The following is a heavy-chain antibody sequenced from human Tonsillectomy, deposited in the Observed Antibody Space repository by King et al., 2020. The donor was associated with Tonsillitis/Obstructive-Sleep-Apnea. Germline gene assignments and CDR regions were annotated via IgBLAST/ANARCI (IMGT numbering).Heavy chain of an antibody. CDR3: ARDSNYDFWSGYYPSDY. Sequence: QLVQSGAEVKKPGASVKVSCKASGYTFTSYYMHWVRQAPGQGLEWMGIINPSGGSTSYAQKFQGRVTMTRDTSTSTVYMELSSLRSEDTAVYYCARDSNYDFWSGYYPSDYWGQGTLVTVSS. D-gene: IGHD3-3*01. CDR2: INPSGGST. J-gene: IGHJ4*02. CDR1: GYTFTSYY. V-gene: IGHV1-46*01.